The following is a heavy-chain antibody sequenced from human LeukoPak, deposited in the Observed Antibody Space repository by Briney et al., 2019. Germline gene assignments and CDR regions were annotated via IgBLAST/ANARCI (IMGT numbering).Heavy chain of an antibody. V-gene: IGHV3-66*01. J-gene: IGHJ4*02. CDR1: GFTVSGHY. D-gene: IGHD3-16*01. Sequence: GGSVRLSCAASGFTVSGHYMSWVRQAPGKGLEWLSAIYTGGDTYYADSVRGRFTISRDNSKKTLYLQMNSLTVEDTAVYYCARDRPYGGVGDFDYWGQGTLVTVSS. CDR2: IYTGGDT. CDR3: ARDRPYGGVGDFDY.